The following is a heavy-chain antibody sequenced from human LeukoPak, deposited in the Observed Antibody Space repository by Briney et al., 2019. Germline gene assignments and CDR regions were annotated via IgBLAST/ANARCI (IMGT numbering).Heavy chain of an antibody. J-gene: IGHJ6*03. D-gene: IGHD3-3*01. CDR2: IISIFGTA. V-gene: IGHV1-69*05. Sequence: SSVKVSCKASGCIFSSYAISWVRQAAAQGLEWMGGIISIFGTANYAQKFQGRVTITTDESTSTAYMELSSLRSEDTAVYYCARSDFWSGYYSNYYYYYMDVWGKGTTVTVSS. CDR3: ARSDFWSGYYSNYYYYYMDV. CDR1: GCIFSSYA.